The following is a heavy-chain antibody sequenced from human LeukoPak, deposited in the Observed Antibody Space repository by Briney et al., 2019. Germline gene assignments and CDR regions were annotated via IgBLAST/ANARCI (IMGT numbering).Heavy chain of an antibody. CDR3: ARGSMVYYYYYYMDV. D-gene: IGHD2-8*01. V-gene: IGHV4-4*07. CDR1: GGSTSSYY. CDR2: IYTSGST. Sequence: SETLSLTCTVSGGSTSSYYWSWIRQPAGKGLEWIGRIYTSGSTNYNPSLKSRVTMSVDTSKNQFSLKLSSVTAADTAVYYCARGSMVYYYYYYMDVWGKGTTVTVSS. J-gene: IGHJ6*03.